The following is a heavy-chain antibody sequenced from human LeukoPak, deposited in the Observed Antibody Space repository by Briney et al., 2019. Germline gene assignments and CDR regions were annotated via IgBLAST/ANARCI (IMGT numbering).Heavy chain of an antibody. J-gene: IGHJ3*02. Sequence: SETLSLTCTVSGGSISSYYWSWIRQPPGKGLEWIGYIYYSGSTNYNPSLKSRVTISVDTSKNQFSLKLSSVTAADTAVYYCARQFDSSGYPMKDFLGAFDIWGQGAMVTVSS. CDR1: GGSISSYY. D-gene: IGHD3-22*01. CDR2: IYYSGST. CDR3: ARQFDSSGYPMKDFLGAFDI. V-gene: IGHV4-59*08.